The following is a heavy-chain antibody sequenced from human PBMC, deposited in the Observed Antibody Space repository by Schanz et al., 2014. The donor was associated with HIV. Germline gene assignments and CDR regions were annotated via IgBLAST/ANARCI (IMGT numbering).Heavy chain of an antibody. V-gene: IGHV3-30*18. CDR3: AKPEYDSRGNSQSHFDY. J-gene: IGHJ4*02. CDR2: IYYDGTNK. D-gene: IGHD3-22*01. CDR1: GFNFNSYG. Sequence: QEQLVESGGGVVQPGRSLRLSCVASGFNFNSYGMHWVRQAPGKGLEWVALIYYDGTNKYYTDSVKGRFTISRDNSKNTLYLQMTTLRIDDTAVYYCAKPEYDSRGNSQSHFDYWGQGTLVTVSS.